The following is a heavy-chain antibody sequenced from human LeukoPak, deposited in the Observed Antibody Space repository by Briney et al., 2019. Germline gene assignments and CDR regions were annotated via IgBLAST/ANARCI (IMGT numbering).Heavy chain of an antibody. D-gene: IGHD5-24*01. Sequence: PGGSLRLSCAASGFTVSSNSMTWVRQTPGKGLEWVSLIYSAGSTNYADSVKGRFTISRHNSKNTLYLQMISLRAEDTAVYYCARMEDGYNPQGLNAFDIWGQGTMVTVSS. J-gene: IGHJ3*02. CDR2: IYSAGST. V-gene: IGHV3-53*04. CDR1: GFTVSSNS. CDR3: ARMEDGYNPQGLNAFDI.